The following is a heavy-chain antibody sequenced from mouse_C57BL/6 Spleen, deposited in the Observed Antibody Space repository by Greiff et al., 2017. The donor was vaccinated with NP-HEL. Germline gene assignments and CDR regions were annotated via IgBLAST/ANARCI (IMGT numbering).Heavy chain of an antibody. CDR2: ISSGSSTI. CDR3: ARGVTTVVSPGYFDV. D-gene: IGHD1-1*01. CDR1: GFTFSDYG. Sequence: EVQLVESGGGLVKPGGSLKLSCAASGFTFSDYGMHWVRQAPEKGLEWVAYISSGSSTIYYADTVKGRFTISRDNAKNTLFLQMTSLRSEDTAMYYCARGVTTVVSPGYFDVWGTGTTVTVAS. V-gene: IGHV5-17*01. J-gene: IGHJ1*03.